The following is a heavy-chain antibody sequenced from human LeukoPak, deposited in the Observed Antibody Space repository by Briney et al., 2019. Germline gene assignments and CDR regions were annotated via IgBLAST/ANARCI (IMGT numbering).Heavy chain of an antibody. CDR1: GFTFSSYA. CDR3: AKGYYYDSSGYYYVGYYFDY. V-gene: IGHV3-23*01. D-gene: IGHD3-22*01. Sequence: GSLRLSCAASGFTFSSYAMSWVRQAPGKGLEWVSAISGSGGSTYYADSVKGRFTISRDNSKNTLYLQMNSLRAEDTAVYYCAKGYYYDSSGYYYVGYYFDYWGQGTLVTVSS. J-gene: IGHJ4*02. CDR2: ISGSGGST.